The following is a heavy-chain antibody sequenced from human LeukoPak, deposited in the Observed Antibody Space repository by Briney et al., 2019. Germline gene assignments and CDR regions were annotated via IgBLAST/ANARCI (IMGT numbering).Heavy chain of an antibody. Sequence: PSETLSLTCTVSGGFISSYYWSWIRQPPGKGLEWIGYIYYSGSTNYNPSLKSRVTISVDTSKNQFSLKLSSVTAADTAVYYCARGVGSPPPGYWGQGTLVTVSS. CDR3: ARGVGSPPPGY. J-gene: IGHJ4*02. CDR2: IYYSGST. CDR1: GGFISSYY. V-gene: IGHV4-59*01.